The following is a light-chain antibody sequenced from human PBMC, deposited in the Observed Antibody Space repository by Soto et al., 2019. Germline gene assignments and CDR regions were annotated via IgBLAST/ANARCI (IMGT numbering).Light chain of an antibody. Sequence: EIVLTQSPATLSLSPGERATLSCRASQSVSSYLAWYQQKPGQAPRLLIYDASNRATGIPARFSGSGSGTDFPITIRILEPEDFAFYYCQHRSNWPPLTFGGGTKVEIK. CDR1: QSVSSY. J-gene: IGKJ4*01. CDR2: DAS. CDR3: QHRSNWPPLT. V-gene: IGKV3-11*01.